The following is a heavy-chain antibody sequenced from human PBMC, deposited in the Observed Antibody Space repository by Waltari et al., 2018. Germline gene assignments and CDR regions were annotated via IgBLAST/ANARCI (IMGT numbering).Heavy chain of an antibody. D-gene: IGHD6-13*01. CDR3: ARDSGTDYYYGMDV. CDR1: GFTFSSYA. V-gene: IGHV3-30*04. Sequence: QVQLVESGGGVVQPGRSLRLSCAASGFTFSSYAMHWVRQAPGKGLEWGAVISYDGSNKYYAGSVKGRFTISRDKSKNTLYLQMNSLRAEDTAVYYCARDSGTDYYYGMDVWGQGTTVTVSS. J-gene: IGHJ6*02. CDR2: ISYDGSNK.